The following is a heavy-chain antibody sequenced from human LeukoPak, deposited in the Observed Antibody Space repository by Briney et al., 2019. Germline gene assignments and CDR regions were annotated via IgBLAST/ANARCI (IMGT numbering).Heavy chain of an antibody. CDR3: ARPLAVAGFDY. CDR1: GYMFTKYA. Sequence: ASVKVSCKASGYMFTKYALQWVRQAPGQRLEWMGWINAGTGNTKYSQKFQDRVTITRDTSASTAYMELGSLRSEDTAMYYCARPLAVAGFDYWGQGTLVTVSS. J-gene: IGHJ4*02. V-gene: IGHV1-3*01. CDR2: INAGTGNT. D-gene: IGHD6-19*01.